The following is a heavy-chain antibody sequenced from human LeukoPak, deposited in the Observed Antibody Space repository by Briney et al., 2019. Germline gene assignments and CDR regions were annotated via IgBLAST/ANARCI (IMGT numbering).Heavy chain of an antibody. J-gene: IGHJ4*02. D-gene: IGHD6-6*01. CDR1: GRTFSSYA. V-gene: IGHV1-69*13. CDR3: ARDTLDSSSSGYHY. Sequence: ASVKVSCNASGRTFSSYAISWVRQAPGQGLEWMGGIIPIFGTANYAQKFQGRVTITADESTSTAYMELSSLRSEDTAVYYCARDTLDSSSSGYHYWGQGTLVTVSS. CDR2: IIPIFGTA.